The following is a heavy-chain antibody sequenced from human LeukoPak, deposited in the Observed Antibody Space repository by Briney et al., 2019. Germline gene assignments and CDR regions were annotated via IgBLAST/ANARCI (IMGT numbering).Heavy chain of an antibody. Sequence: SETLSLTCTVSGGSISRGSYYWGWIRQPPGKGLEWIVSMSYSGHTYYNPSLKSRVTTSIDTSKNQLSLNLKSVTAADTAVYYCARDRDVDDFDSWGHGTLVTVSS. V-gene: IGHV4-39*07. D-gene: IGHD2-15*01. J-gene: IGHJ4*01. CDR2: MSYSGHT. CDR1: GGSISRGSYY. CDR3: ARDRDVDDFDS.